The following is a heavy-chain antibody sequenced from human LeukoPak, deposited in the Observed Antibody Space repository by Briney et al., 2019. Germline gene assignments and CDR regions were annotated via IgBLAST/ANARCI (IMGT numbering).Heavy chain of an antibody. CDR3: ARLPFCGTTSCPLDY. CDR2: FHHGGST. J-gene: IGHJ4*02. CDR1: GGSISSSSYN. V-gene: IGHV4-39*01. Sequence: SETLSLTCTVSGGSISSSSYNWVWLRQPPGKGLEWIGSFHHGGSTYYNPSLKSRVTISVDTYQNQFSLKLSSVTAADTAFYYCARLPFCGTTSCPLDYWGQGTLVTVSS. D-gene: IGHD2-2*01.